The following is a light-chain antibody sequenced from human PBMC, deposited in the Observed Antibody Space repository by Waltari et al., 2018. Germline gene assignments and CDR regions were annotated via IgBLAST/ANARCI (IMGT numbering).Light chain of an antibody. J-gene: IGKJ5*01. V-gene: IGKV1-33*01. Sequence: DIQMTQSPFSLSASVGDRVTITCQASQDISNYLTWYHQKPGKAPKLMSYDASNLQTGVPSRFSGSGSGTDFTFTISSLQPEDIATFYCLQYDNLPITFGQGTRLEIK. CDR1: QDISNY. CDR3: LQYDNLPIT. CDR2: DAS.